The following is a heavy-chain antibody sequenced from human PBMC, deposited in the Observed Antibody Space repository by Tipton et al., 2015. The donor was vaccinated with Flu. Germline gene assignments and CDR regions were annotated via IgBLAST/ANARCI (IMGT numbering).Heavy chain of an antibody. Sequence: TLSLTCTVSGASISSGSYYWSWLRQAPGRGLEWLGHVYYTGVPTFNPSLRGRLIISLDNSRDRFSLKLTSVTSADTAVYYCARLRADPSAGWHTFDSWGHGSLVTVSS. D-gene: IGHD6-19*01. CDR2: VYYTGVP. CDR3: ARLRADPSAGWHTFDS. J-gene: IGHJ4*01. V-gene: IGHV4-61*03. CDR1: GASISSGSYY.